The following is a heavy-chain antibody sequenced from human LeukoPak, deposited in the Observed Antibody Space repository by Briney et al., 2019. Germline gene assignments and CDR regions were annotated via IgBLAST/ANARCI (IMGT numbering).Heavy chain of an antibody. CDR3: ARGRDYIKVEY. CDR2: IHYSGSI. J-gene: IGHJ4*02. V-gene: IGHV4-31*03. Sequence: SETLSLTCTVSGVSVSSGTNYWTWIRQRPGKGLEWIGCIHYSGSIHYNPSLASRVSISVDASDDRFSLNLKSVTAADTAMYYCARGRDYIKVEYWGQGKLVTVSS. D-gene: IGHD4-11*01. CDR1: GVSVSSGTNY.